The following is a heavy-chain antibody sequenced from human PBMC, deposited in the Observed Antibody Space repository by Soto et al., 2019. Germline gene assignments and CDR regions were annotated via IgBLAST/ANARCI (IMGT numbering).Heavy chain of an antibody. Sequence: QVQLVESGGGVVQPGRSLRLSCAASGFTFSSYAMHWVRQAPGKGLEWVAGISYDGSNKYYADSVKGRFTISRDNSKNTLYLQMNSLRAEDTAVYYCARDDGNYYDSSGYYRFDYWGQGTLVTVSS. CDR1: GFTFSSYA. J-gene: IGHJ4*02. V-gene: IGHV3-30-3*01. D-gene: IGHD3-22*01. CDR3: ARDDGNYYDSSGYYRFDY. CDR2: ISYDGSNK.